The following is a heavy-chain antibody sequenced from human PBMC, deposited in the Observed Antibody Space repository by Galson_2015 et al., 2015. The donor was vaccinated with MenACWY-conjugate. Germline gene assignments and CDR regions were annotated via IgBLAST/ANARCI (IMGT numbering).Heavy chain of an antibody. J-gene: IGHJ4*02. D-gene: IGHD3-22*01. Sequence: SLRLSCAASGFTFGSYAMSWVRQAPGKGLEWVSAISGSGGSTYYADSVKGRFTISRDNSKNTLYLQMNSLRAEDTAVYYCANDRGYYDSSGYLVYFDYWGQGTLVTVSS. V-gene: IGHV3-23*01. CDR3: ANDRGYYDSSGYLVYFDY. CDR1: GFTFGSYA. CDR2: ISGSGGST.